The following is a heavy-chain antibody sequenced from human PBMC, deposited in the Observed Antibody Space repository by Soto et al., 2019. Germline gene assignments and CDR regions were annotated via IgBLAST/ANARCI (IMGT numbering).Heavy chain of an antibody. Sequence: EVQLVESGGGLVKPGGSLRLSCAASVFSFSDYSMNWVRQAPGKGLEWVSSISGSSSYIYYTDSLKGRFTVSRDNAKKSLYLQMNSLRAEDTAVYHCARDGASCSGIGCRDYCHYMDVWGKGSTVTVTS. CDR1: VFSFSDYS. CDR2: ISGSSSYI. CDR3: ARDGASCSGIGCRDYCHYMDV. J-gene: IGHJ6*03. D-gene: IGHD2-15*01. V-gene: IGHV3-21*01.